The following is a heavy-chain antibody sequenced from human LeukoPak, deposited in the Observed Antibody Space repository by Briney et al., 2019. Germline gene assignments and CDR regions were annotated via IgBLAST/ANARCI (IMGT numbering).Heavy chain of an antibody. J-gene: IGHJ3*02. CDR2: IYSGGNT. CDR1: GFTVSGNY. Sequence: GGSLRLSCVASGFTVSGNYMSWVRQAPGKGLEWVSVIYSGGNTYYADSVKGRFTISRDNSKNTLYLQMNSLRAEDTAVYYCASRGYCGGDCYDAFDIWGQGTMVTVSS. D-gene: IGHD2-21*01. CDR3: ASRGYCGGDCYDAFDI. V-gene: IGHV3-53*01.